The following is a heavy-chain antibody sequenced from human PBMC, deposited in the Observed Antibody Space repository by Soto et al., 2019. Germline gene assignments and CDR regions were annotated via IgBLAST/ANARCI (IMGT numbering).Heavy chain of an antibody. CDR2: ISYDGSNK. D-gene: IGHD2-2*01. CDR1: GFTFSSYG. Sequence: GGSLRLSCAASGFTFSSYGMHWVRQAPGKGLEWVAVISYDGSNKYYADSVKGRFTISRDNSKNTLYLQMNSLRAEDTAVYYCAKDSLPVVPAARIEYYGMDVWGQGTTVTVSS. J-gene: IGHJ6*02. CDR3: AKDSLPVVPAARIEYYGMDV. V-gene: IGHV3-30*18.